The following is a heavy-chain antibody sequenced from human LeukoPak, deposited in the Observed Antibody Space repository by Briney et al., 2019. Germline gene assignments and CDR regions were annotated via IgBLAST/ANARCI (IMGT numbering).Heavy chain of an antibody. CDR2: INPNSGGT. CDR1: GYTFTGYY. CDR3: ARDIGVAGRDY. Sequence: ASVRVSCNASGYTFTGYYMHWVRQAPGQGLEWMGWINPNSGGTNYAQKFQGRVTMTRDTSISTAYMELSRLRSDDTAVYYCARDIGVAGRDYWGQGTLVTVSS. V-gene: IGHV1-2*02. J-gene: IGHJ4*02. D-gene: IGHD3-3*01.